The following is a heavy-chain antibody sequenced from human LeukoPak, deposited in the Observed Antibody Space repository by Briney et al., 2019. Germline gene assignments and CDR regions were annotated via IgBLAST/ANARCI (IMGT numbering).Heavy chain of an antibody. D-gene: IGHD2-2*01. J-gene: IGHJ4*02. CDR2: ISAYNGNT. Sequence: ASVKVSCKASGYTFTSYGISWVRQAPGQGLEWMGWISAYNGNTNYAQKFQGRVTITADESTSTAYMELSSLRSEDTAVYYCARLYCSSTSCYRDDHQGLDYWGQGTLVTVSS. V-gene: IGHV1-18*01. CDR1: GYTFTSYG. CDR3: ARLYCSSTSCYRDDHQGLDY.